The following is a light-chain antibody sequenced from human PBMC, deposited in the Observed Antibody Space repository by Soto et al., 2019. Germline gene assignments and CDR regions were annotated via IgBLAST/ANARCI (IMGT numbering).Light chain of an antibody. V-gene: IGLV2-8*01. J-gene: IGLJ1*01. CDR1: SSDVGYYDY. Sequence: QSALTQPPSASGFPGQSVTISCTGTSSDVGYYDYVSWYQQHPGKAPKLVIYEVTKRPSGVPDRVSASKSGNMASLTVSGLRAEDEADYYCSSNAGSNNFVFGSGTKVTVL. CDR3: SSNAGSNNFV. CDR2: EVT.